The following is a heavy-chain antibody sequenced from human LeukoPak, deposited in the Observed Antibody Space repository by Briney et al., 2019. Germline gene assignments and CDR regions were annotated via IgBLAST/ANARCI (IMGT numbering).Heavy chain of an antibody. CDR3: ARQDTAMVTVDY. V-gene: IGHV1-69*04. Sequence: GASVKVSCKASGGTFSSYAISWVRQAPGQGLEWMGRIIPILGIANYAQKFQGRVTITADKSTSTAYMELSSLRSEDTAVYYCARQDTAMVTVDYWGQGTLVTVSS. CDR1: GGTFSSYA. J-gene: IGHJ4*02. D-gene: IGHD5-18*01. CDR2: IIPILGIA.